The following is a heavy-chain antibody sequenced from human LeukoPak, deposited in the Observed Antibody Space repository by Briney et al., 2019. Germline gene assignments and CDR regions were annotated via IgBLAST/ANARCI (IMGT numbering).Heavy chain of an antibody. CDR1: GLTVSSSC. CDR2: IYNDGST. J-gene: IGHJ3*02. V-gene: IGHV3-53*01. Sequence: GGSLRLSCGASGLTVSSSCMSWVHQAPGKGLEWVSIIYNDGSTYYADSMKGRFTISRDNSKNTLYLQVNSLGAEDTAMYYCARNILFAFDIWGQGTMVTVSS. CDR3: ARNILFAFDI.